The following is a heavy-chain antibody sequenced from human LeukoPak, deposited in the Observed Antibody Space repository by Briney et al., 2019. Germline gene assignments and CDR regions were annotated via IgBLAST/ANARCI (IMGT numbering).Heavy chain of an antibody. V-gene: IGHV3-9*03. CDR3: AKSYSSGWYYFDY. J-gene: IGHJ4*02. CDR2: ISWNSGSI. CDR1: GFTFDDYA. D-gene: IGHD6-19*01. Sequence: GGSLRLSYAASGFTFDDYAMHWVRQAPGKGLEWVSGISWNSGSIGYADSVKGRFTISRDNAKNSLYLQMNSLRAEDMALYYCAKSYSSGWYYFDYWGQGTLVTVSS.